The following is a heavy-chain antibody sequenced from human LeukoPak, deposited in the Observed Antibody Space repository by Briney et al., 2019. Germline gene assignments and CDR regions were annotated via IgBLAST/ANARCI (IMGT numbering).Heavy chain of an antibody. V-gene: IGHV1-69*06. CDR2: IIPIFGTA. Sequence: ASVKVSCKASGGTFSSYAISWVRQAPGQVLEWMGGIIPIFGTANYAQKFQGRVTITADKSTSTAYMELSSLRSEDTAVYYCARASPRDYGDYLCDYWGQGTLVTVSS. CDR3: ARASPRDYGDYLCDY. CDR1: GGTFSSYA. D-gene: IGHD4-17*01. J-gene: IGHJ4*02.